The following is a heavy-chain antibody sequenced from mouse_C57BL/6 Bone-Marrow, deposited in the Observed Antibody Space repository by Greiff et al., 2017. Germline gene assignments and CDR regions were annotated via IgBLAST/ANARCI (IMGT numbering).Heavy chain of an antibody. J-gene: IGHJ2*01. D-gene: IGHD1-1*01. CDR2: IDPSDSYT. CDR3: ARVGYYGY. V-gene: IGHV1-59*01. Sequence: QVQLQQPGAELVRPGTSVKLSCKASGYTFTSYWMHWVKQRPGQGLEWIGVIDPSDSYTNYNQKFKGKATLTVDTSSSTAYMQLSSLTSEDSAVYYCARVGYYGYWGQGTTLTVSS. CDR1: GYTFTSYW.